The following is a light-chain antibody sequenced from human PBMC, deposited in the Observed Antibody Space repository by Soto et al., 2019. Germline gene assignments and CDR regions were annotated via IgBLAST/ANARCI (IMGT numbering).Light chain of an antibody. J-gene: IGKJ5*01. CDR2: DAS. Sequence: EIVLTQSPATLSLSPGERATLSCRASQSVGGHLAWYQQKPGQAPRLLIYDASDRATGIPARFSGSGSETDFTLTISSLEPDDFAVYYYPQPTNCPPSITFGQRTRLEIK. CDR1: QSVGGH. V-gene: IGKV3-11*01. CDR3: PQPTNCPPSIT.